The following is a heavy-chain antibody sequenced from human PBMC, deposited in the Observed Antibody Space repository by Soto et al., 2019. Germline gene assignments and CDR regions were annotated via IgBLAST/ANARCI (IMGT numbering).Heavy chain of an antibody. CDR1: GYRFSRYG. CDR2: ISTYNGNT. CDR3: ARDEEDANLMIVVLPGDY. J-gene: IGHJ4*02. V-gene: IGHV1-18*01. D-gene: IGHD3-22*01. Sequence: QVQLVQSGGEVKKPGASVKVSCKTSGYRFSRYGINWVRQAPGQGLEWMGWISTYNGNTQYAQKVQGRVIMTIDPSTNTAYLELRSLRSDDTAVYYCARDEEDANLMIVVLPGDYWGQGTLVSVSS.